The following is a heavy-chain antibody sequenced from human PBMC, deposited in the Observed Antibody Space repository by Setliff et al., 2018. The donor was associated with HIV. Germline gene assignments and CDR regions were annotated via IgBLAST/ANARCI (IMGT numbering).Heavy chain of an antibody. CDR1: GVSITNNY. V-gene: IGHV4-59*01. CDR2: IYYSGTT. D-gene: IGHD3-10*01. CDR3: ARMVIQFGDYHFDD. J-gene: IGHJ4*02. Sequence: SETLSLTCSVSGVSITNNYWTGIRQPPGKGLEWIGFIYYSGTTNYNPSLKSRVTMSLDTSKNQFSLEVNSLSSADTAVYYCARMVIQFGDYHFDDWGQGALVTVSS.